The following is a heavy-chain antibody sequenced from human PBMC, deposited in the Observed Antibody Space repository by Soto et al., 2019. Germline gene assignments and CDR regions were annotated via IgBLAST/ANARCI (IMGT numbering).Heavy chain of an antibody. CDR3: ARMSYFYDKWYFDL. D-gene: IGHD3-22*01. J-gene: IGHJ2*01. Sequence: QLQESGPGLVKPSQTLSLTCTVSGASINNNDYYWSWIRQTPGKGLEWIGYVYYSGTTDYIPSLKSRLAMSMDKSQNQFTLKLNSVTAADTATYYCARMSYFYDKWYFDLWGRGTLVTVSS. V-gene: IGHV4-30-4*01. CDR2: VYYSGTT. CDR1: GASINNNDYY.